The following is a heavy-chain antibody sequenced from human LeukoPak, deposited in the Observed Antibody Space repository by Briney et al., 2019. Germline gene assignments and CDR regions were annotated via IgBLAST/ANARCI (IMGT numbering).Heavy chain of an antibody. J-gene: IGHJ2*01. CDR1: GYSFRDYG. CDR2: INPTNEKT. CDR3: ARDHRTESDGYYFVNELWYFDL. V-gene: IGHV1-3*01. D-gene: IGHD3-22*01. Sequence: ASMKVSCKASGYSFRDYGMHWVRQAPGQRLEWMGWINPTNEKTKYSEKFQGRVTISRDTGASTVYMELSSLRSEDTAVYYCARDHRTESDGYYFVNELWYFDLWGRGTLVTVSS.